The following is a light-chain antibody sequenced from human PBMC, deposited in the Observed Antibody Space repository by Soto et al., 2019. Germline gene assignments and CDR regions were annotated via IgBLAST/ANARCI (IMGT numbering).Light chain of an antibody. J-gene: IGLJ3*02. CDR2: ATY. V-gene: IGLV1-44*01. CDR1: SSNIGSEP. CDR3: EAWDRTLRGPV. Sequence: QSVLTQPPSASGTPGQGVTISCSGSSSNIGSEPVNWYQQLPGTAPKLLMYATYQRPSGVPDRFSGSKSGTSASLAISGLQYEDEAHYYCEAWDRTLRGPVFGGGTQLTVL.